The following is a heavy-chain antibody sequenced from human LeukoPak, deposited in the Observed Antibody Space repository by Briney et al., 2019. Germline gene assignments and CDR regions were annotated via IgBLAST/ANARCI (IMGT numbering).Heavy chain of an antibody. CDR2: ISRNSGSI. Sequence: PGRSLRLSCAASGFTFDDYAMHWVRQAPGKGLEWVSGISRNSGSIGYADSVKGRFTISRDNAKNSLYLQMNSLRAEDTALYYCATAGGYCSGGSCYPYFDYWGQGTLVTVSS. CDR3: ATAGGYCSGGSCYPYFDY. V-gene: IGHV3-9*01. J-gene: IGHJ4*02. CDR1: GFTFDDYA. D-gene: IGHD2-15*01.